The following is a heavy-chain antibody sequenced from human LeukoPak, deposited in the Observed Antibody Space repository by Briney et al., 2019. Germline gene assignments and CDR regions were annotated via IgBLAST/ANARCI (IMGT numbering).Heavy chain of an antibody. D-gene: IGHD6-13*01. CDR3: ATRPSPAYSSSWYEYLDY. V-gene: IGHV1-46*01. J-gene: IGHJ4*02. CDR2: INPSGGST. CDR1: GYTFTGYY. Sequence: ASVKVSCKASGYTFTGYYMHWVRQAPGQGLEWMGIINPSGGSTSYAQKFQGRVTMTRDTSTSTVYMELSSLRSEDTAVYYCATRPSPAYSSSWYEYLDYWGQGTLVTVSS.